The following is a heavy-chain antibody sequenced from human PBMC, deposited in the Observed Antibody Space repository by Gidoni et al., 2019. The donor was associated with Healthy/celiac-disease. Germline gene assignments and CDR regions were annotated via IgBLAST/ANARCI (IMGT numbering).Heavy chain of an antibody. V-gene: IGHV3-49*02. CDR2: IRSKAYGGTT. CDR3: TRAHSGGYCSGGSCRAPVYAAFDI. Sequence: GREWVGFIRSKAYGGTTEYAESVKGSFTISRDDSKSIAYLQMNSLKTEYTAVYYCTRAHSGGYCSGGSCRAPVYAAFDIWGQGTMVTVSS. D-gene: IGHD2-15*01. J-gene: IGHJ3*02.